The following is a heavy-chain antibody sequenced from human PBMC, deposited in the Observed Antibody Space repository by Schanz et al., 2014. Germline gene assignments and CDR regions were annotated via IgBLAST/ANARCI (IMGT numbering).Heavy chain of an antibody. J-gene: IGHJ3*02. CDR1: GYTFSSYG. Sequence: QVQLVQSGAEVKKPGASVKVSCKASGYTFSSYGITWVRQAPGQGLEWMGWINGYNGHTLYAQKFQGRVTMTTDTANSKTYMELTINRPSDAALGYYTRAGYGDGEGAFDIWGQGTMVTVSS. D-gene: IGHD5-18*01. CDR2: INGYNGHT. CDR3: TRAGYGDGEGAFDI. V-gene: IGHV1-18*01.